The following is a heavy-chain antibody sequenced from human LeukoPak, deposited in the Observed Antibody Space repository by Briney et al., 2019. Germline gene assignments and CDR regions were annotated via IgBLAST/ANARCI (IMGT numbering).Heavy chain of an antibody. CDR3: ARQGRATVVMYMDD. Sequence: PSETLSLTCSVSGGSISSSSDNWGWIRQPPGKGLEWIGSIYYTGITYYNPSVMSRVTMSVDTSKNQFSLWLSSVTAADTAMYYCARQGRATVVMYMDDWGKGTTVTVSS. J-gene: IGHJ6*03. D-gene: IGHD4-23*01. CDR1: GGSISSSSDN. V-gene: IGHV4-39*01. CDR2: IYYTGIT.